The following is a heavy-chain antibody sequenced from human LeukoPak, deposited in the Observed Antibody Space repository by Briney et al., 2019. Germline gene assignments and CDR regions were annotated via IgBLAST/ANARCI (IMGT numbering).Heavy chain of an antibody. CDR3: ARAESNYDFWSGYSFNWFDP. V-gene: IGHV1-18*01. CDR2: ISAYNGNT. J-gene: IGHJ5*02. D-gene: IGHD3-3*01. Sequence: ASVKVSCKASGYTFTSYGISWVRQAPGQGLEWMGWISAYNGNTNYAQKLQGRVTMTTDTSTSTAYMELRSLRSDDTAVYYCARAESNYDFWSGYSFNWFDPWGQGTLVTVSS. CDR1: GYTFTSYG.